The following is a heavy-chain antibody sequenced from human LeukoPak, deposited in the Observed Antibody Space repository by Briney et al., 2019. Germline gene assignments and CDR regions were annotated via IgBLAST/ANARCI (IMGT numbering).Heavy chain of an antibody. CDR2: INPSGGST. J-gene: IGHJ4*02. V-gene: IGHV1-46*01. CDR3: AREYCTNGVCQIGDY. D-gene: IGHD2-8*01. CDR1: GYPFTSYY. Sequence: EASVKVSCKASGYPFTSYYMHWVRQAPGQGLEWMGIINPSGGSTSYAQKFQGRVTMTRDTSTSTVYMELSSLRSEDTAVYYCAREYCTNGVCQIGDYWGQGTLVTVSS.